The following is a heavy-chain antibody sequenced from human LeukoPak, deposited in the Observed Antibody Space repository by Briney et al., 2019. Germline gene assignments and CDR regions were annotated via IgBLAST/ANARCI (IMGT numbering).Heavy chain of an antibody. J-gene: IGHJ4*02. D-gene: IGHD3-9*01. CDR3: AREDFDSYFDY. CDR1: GFTFSSYW. Sequence: GGSLRLSCAASGFTFSSYWMHWVRQAPGKGLVWVSRINSDGSSTSYADSVKGRFTISRDNAKNTLYLQMNSLRAEDTAVYYCAREDFDSYFDYWGQGTRVTVSS. V-gene: IGHV3-74*01. CDR2: INSDGSST.